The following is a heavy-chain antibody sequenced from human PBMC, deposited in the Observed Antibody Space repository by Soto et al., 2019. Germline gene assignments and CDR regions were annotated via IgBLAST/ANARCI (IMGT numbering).Heavy chain of an antibody. CDR2: ISYDGSNK. CDR1: GFTFSSYG. V-gene: IGHV3-30*18. Sequence: GGSLRLSCAASGFTFSSYGMHWVRQAPGKGLEWVAVISYDGSNKYYADSVKGRFTISRDNSKNTLYLQMNSLRAEDTAVYYCAKDGVAWQWLGSHYYYYYGMDVWGQGTTVTVSS. J-gene: IGHJ6*02. CDR3: AKDGVAWQWLGSHYYYYYGMDV. D-gene: IGHD6-19*01.